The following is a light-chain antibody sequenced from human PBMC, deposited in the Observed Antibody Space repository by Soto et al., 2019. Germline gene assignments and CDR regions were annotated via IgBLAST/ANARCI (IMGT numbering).Light chain of an antibody. J-gene: IGKJ1*01. CDR3: QQYNNWPRT. Sequence: VMTQSPATLSVSPGERATLSCRAGHSVSSNLAWYQQKPGQAPRLLIYGASTRATGVPARFSGSGSGTEFKLTISSLQPEDFAVYHCQQYNNWPRTFGQGTKVEIK. V-gene: IGKV3-15*01. CDR1: HSVSSN. CDR2: GAS.